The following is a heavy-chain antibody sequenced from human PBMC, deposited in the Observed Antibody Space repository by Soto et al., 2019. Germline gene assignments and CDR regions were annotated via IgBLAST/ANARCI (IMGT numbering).Heavy chain of an antibody. J-gene: IGHJ3*02. Sequence: QVQLVESGGGVVQPGRSLRLSCAASGFTFSSYAMHWVRQAPGKGLEWVAVISYDGSNKYYADSVKGRFTISRDNSKNTLYLQMNSLRAEDTAVYYCARGGARAAVNAFDIWGQGTMVTVSS. V-gene: IGHV3-30-3*01. CDR1: GFTFSSYA. CDR3: ARGGARAAVNAFDI. CDR2: ISYDGSNK. D-gene: IGHD6-25*01.